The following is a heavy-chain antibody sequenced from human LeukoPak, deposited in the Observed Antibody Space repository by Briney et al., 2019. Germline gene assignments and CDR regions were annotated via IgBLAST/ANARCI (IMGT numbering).Heavy chain of an antibody. CDR3: AVPDILTGYLPGY. V-gene: IGHV4-34*01. D-gene: IGHD3-9*01. CDR1: GGSFSGYY. J-gene: IGHJ4*02. CDR2: INHSGST. Sequence: PSETLSLTCAVYGGSFSGYYWSWIRQPPGKGLEWIGEINHSGSTNYNPSLKSRVTISVDTSKNQFSLKLSSVTAADTAVYYCAVPDILTGYLPGYWGQGTLVTVSS.